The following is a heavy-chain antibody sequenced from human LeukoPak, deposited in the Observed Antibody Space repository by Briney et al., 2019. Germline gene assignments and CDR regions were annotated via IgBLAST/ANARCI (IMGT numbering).Heavy chain of an antibody. CDR2: INWNGDIT. CDR3: ARDSPLGYCSGGSCFYDY. Sequence: GGSLRLSCADSGFTFEDYGLTWVRQAPRKGLEWVSNINWNGDITGYADSVKGRFTISRDNAKNSLYLQMNSLRAEDTALYYCARDSPLGYCSGGSCFYDYWGQGTLVTVSS. CDR1: GFTFEDYG. D-gene: IGHD2-15*01. V-gene: IGHV3-20*04. J-gene: IGHJ4*02.